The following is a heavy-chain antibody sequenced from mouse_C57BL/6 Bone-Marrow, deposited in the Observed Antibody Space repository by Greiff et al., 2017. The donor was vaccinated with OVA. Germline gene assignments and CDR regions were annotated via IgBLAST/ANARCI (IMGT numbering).Heavy chain of an antibody. Sequence: VQLQQPGAELVRPGSSVKLSCKASGYTFTSYWMDWVKQRPGQGLEWIGNIYPSDSETHYTQKFKDKATLTVDQSSSTAYMQLSSLTYEDSAVSYSAHDSWGPGAPLTVSS. CDR3: AHDS. J-gene: IGHJ2*01. CDR1: GYTFTSYW. CDR2: IYPSDSET. V-gene: IGHV1-61*01.